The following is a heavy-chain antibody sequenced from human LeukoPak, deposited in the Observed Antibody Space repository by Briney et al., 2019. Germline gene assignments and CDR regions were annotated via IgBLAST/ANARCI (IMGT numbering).Heavy chain of an antibody. CDR1: GGSISSYY. CDR2: IYYSGST. D-gene: IGHD2-21*02. V-gene: IGHV4-59*01. J-gene: IGHJ2*01. Sequence: SETLSLTCTVSGGSISSYYWSWIRQPPGKGLEWIGYIYYSGSTNYNPSLKSRVTISVDTSKNQFSLKLSSVTAADTAVYYCARVRPQEYCGGDCYSWYFDLWGRGTLVTVPS. CDR3: ARVRPQEYCGGDCYSWYFDL.